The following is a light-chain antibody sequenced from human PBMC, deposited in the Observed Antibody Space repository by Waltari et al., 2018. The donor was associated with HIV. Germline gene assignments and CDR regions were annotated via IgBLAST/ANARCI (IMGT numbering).Light chain of an antibody. Sequence: QTVVTQEPSFSVSPGATVTLTCGLRPGSVSTTYYPSCYQQTPGQAPRTLIYHPDTRSSGVRDRFSCSVVGCKTVLTIAGAQADDECDYYCALYMGGGVWVFGGGTTLTVL. CDR2: HPD. V-gene: IGLV8-61*01. CDR3: ALYMGGGVWV. CDR1: PGSVSTTYY. J-gene: IGLJ3*02.